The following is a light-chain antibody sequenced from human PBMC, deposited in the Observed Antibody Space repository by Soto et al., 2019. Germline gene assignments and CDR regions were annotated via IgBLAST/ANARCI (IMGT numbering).Light chain of an antibody. CDR2: VAS. Sequence: DIQMTQSPSSLSASVGDRVTITCRASQGNSSYLAWYQQKPGKVPKLLIYVASTLQSGVPSRFSGSGYGTDFTLTISSLQPEDIATYYCQKYDSAPLTFGGGTKVEIK. CDR3: QKYDSAPLT. J-gene: IGKJ4*01. V-gene: IGKV1-27*01. CDR1: QGNSSY.